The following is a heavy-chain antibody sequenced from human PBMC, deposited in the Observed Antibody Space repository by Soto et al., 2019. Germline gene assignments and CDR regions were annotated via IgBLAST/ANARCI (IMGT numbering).Heavy chain of an antibody. D-gene: IGHD3-10*01. Sequence: GASVKVSCKASGGTFSSYAISWVRQAPGQGLEWMGWISAYNGNTNYAQKLQGRVTMTTDTSTSTAYMELRSLRSDDTAVYYCARLPPHYYYYFDYWGQGTQVTVSS. CDR1: GGTFSSYA. CDR2: ISAYNGNT. J-gene: IGHJ4*02. CDR3: ARLPPHYYYYFDY. V-gene: IGHV1-18*01.